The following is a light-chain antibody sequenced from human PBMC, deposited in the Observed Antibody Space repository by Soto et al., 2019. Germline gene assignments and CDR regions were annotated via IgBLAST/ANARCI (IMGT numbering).Light chain of an antibody. CDR2: GAS. CDR3: QQYGALPR. Sequence: DIVLTQSPGTLSLSPGERATLSCRASRSVTSSYLAWYQHKPGQAPRLLIYGASSRATGIPDRFSGSGSGTDFTLTISRLEPEDFAVYFCQQYGALPRFGQGTRLEIK. CDR1: RSVTSSY. J-gene: IGKJ5*01. V-gene: IGKV3-20*01.